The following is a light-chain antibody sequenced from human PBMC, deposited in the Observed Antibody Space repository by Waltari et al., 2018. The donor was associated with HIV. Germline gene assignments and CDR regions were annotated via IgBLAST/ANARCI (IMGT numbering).Light chain of an antibody. CDR3: MQALHTPIT. J-gene: IGKJ5*01. V-gene: IGKV2-28*01. CDR1: QSLLHKNGKNY. Sequence: DVLLNQYPLSLAAPPGESAAISCKSNQSLLHKNGKNYLDWYVKKPGQTPQMLMYMSSNLAAACPVRFSGSGSGTDFTLKISRVEAEDVGLYYCMQALHTPITFGQGTRLEI. CDR2: MSS.